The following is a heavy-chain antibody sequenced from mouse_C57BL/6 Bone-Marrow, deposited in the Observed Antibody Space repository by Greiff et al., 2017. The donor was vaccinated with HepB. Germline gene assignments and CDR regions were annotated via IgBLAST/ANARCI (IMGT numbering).Heavy chain of an antibody. V-gene: IGHV1-4*01. CDR3: ARWAYGNPFDY. D-gene: IGHD2-1*01. CDR2: INPSSGYT. Sequence: VQLVESGAELARPGASVKMSCKASGYTFTSYTLHWVKPSPGQGLEWIGYINPSSGYTKYNQKFKDKATLTADKSSSTAYMQLSSLTSEDSAVYYCARWAYGNPFDYWGQVTTLTVSS. J-gene: IGHJ2*01. CDR1: GYTFTSYT.